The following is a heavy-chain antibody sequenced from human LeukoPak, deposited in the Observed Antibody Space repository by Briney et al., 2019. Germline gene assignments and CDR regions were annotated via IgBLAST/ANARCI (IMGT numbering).Heavy chain of an antibody. Sequence: ASVKVSCKASGYTFSSYGISWVRQAPRQGLEWMGWISTYNGNTNYGNTNYAQKLQGRVTLTTDTSTSTVYMELRSLRSDDTAVYYCARDLGYCSGGSCTFRFDPWGQGTLVTVSS. CDR1: GYTFSSYG. CDR3: ARDLGYCSGGSCTFRFDP. V-gene: IGHV1-18*04. J-gene: IGHJ5*02. D-gene: IGHD2-15*01. CDR2: ISTYNGNTNYGNT.